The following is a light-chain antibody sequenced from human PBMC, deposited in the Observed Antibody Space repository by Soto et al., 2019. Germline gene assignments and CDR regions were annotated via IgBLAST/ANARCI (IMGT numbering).Light chain of an antibody. CDR3: QQFHTYPIT. CDR2: DVS. V-gene: IGKV1-13*02. J-gene: IGKJ5*01. Sequence: AIQLTQSPSSLSASVGDRVTITCRASQDIRGALAWYQQKPGKPPKLLIFDVSSLQSGVPSRFSGSGSGTDFTLSISSLQPEDFAPYYCQQFHTYPITFGQGTRLEIK. CDR1: QDIRGA.